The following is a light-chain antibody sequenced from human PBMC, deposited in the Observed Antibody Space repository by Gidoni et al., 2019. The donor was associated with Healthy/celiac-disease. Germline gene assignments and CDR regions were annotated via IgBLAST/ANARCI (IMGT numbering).Light chain of an antibody. CDR2: AAS. V-gene: IGKV1-8*01. CDR1: QGISSY. CDR3: QQYDSYPRT. Sequence: AIRITQSPSSLSASTGDRVTITCRASQGISSYLAWYQQKPGKAPKLLIYAASTLQSGVPSRFSGSGSGTDFTLTISCLQSEDFATYYCQQYDSYPRTFXXXTKVEIK. J-gene: IGKJ1*01.